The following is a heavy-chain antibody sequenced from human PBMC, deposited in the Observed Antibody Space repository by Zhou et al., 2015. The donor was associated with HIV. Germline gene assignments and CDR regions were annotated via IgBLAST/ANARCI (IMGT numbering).Heavy chain of an antibody. CDR2: IIPILGIA. CDR1: GGTFSSYT. Sequence: QVQLVQSGAEVKKPGSSVKVSCKASGGTFSSYTISWVRQAPGQGLEWMGRIIPILGIANYAQKFQGRVTITADKSTSTAYMELSSLRSEDTAVYYCATPHQYCSSTSCYTEYYFDYWAREPWSPSPQ. D-gene: IGHD2-2*02. CDR3: ATPHQYCSSTSCYTEYYFDY. J-gene: IGHJ4*02. V-gene: IGHV1-69*02.